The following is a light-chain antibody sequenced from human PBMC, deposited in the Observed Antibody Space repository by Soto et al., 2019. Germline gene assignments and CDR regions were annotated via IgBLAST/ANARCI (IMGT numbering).Light chain of an antibody. CDR2: GNT. CDR3: QSYDSTLKGCV. V-gene: IGLV1-40*01. CDR1: SSNIGADYE. J-gene: IGLJ1*01. Sequence: QSVLTQPPSVSGAPGQMVTISCTGGSSNIGADYEVHWYQQLPGTAPKLLIYGNTNRPSGVPDRFSGSKSGSSASLAITGLQAEDEAEYYCQSYDSTLKGCVFGTGTKVTVL.